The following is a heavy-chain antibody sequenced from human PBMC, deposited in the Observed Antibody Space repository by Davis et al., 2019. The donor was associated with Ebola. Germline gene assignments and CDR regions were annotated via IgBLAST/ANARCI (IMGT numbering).Heavy chain of an antibody. CDR3: ASVSSSYGMDV. D-gene: IGHD6-6*01. V-gene: IGHV3-64*04. CDR1: GFTFSSYA. CDR2: ISSNGGST. Sequence: GESLKISCSASGFTFSSYAMHWVRQAPGKGLEYVSAISSNGGSTYYADSVKGRFTISRDNSKNTLYLQMNSLRAEDTAVYYCASVSSSYGMDVWGQGTTVTVSS. J-gene: IGHJ6*02.